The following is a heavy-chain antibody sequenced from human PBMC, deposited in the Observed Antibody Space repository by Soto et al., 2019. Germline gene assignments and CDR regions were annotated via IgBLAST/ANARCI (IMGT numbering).Heavy chain of an antibody. V-gene: IGHV3-23*01. Sequence: GGWLRRSCAGSGFSFSSYDMAWVRQAPGKGLEWVSAISRSDGSTNYADSVKGRFTISRDNSKNTLYLQLNSLRAEDTAAYYCATSGPYYYYYYGMDVWGQGTTVTVSS. CDR2: ISRSDGST. CDR3: ATSGPYYYYYYGMDV. CDR1: GFSFSSYD. D-gene: IGHD7-27*01. J-gene: IGHJ6*02.